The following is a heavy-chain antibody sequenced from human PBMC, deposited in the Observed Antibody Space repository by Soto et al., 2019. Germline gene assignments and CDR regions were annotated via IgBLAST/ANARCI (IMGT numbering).Heavy chain of an antibody. D-gene: IGHD6-13*01. CDR1: GFTFSSFW. CDR3: ARKPPGWGGGQLVLDY. J-gene: IGHJ4*02. CDR2: INSDASTT. V-gene: IGHV3-74*01. Sequence: EVQLVESGGGLVQPGGSLRLSCAASGFTFSSFWMYWVRQAPGKGLVWVSRINSDASTTSYADSVKGRFTISRDNAKNTPYLQKNSLRAENTAVYYCARKPPGWGGGQLVLDYWGQGTLVTVSS.